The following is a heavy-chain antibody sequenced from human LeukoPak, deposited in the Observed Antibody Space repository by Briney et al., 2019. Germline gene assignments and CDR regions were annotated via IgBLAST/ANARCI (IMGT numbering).Heavy chain of an antibody. D-gene: IGHD3-22*01. J-gene: IGHJ4*02. CDR2: ISSNGGST. CDR1: GFTFSSYA. V-gene: IGHV3-64*01. CDR3: ARVLRNYYDSSGYYYVSTFAVDY. Sequence: GGSLRLSCAASGFTFSSYAMHWVRQAPGKGLEYVSAISSNGGSTYYANSVKGRFTISRDNAKNSLYLQMNSLRAEDTAVYYCARVLRNYYDSSGYYYVSTFAVDYWGQGTLVTVSS.